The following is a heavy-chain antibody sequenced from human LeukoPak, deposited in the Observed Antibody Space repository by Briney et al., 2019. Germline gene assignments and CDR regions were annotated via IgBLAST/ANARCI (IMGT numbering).Heavy chain of an antibody. CDR3: AKIIVSLVASSYAPTRYFDY. CDR2: ISGSGGST. J-gene: IGHJ4*02. V-gene: IGHV3-23*01. D-gene: IGHD5-12*01. Sequence: GGSLRLSCAASGFTFSSYAMSWVRQAPGKGLEWVSAISGSGGSTYYADSVKGRFTISRDNSKNTLYLQMNSLRAEDTAVYYCAKIIVSLVASSYAPTRYFDYWGQGTLVTVSS. CDR1: GFTFSSYA.